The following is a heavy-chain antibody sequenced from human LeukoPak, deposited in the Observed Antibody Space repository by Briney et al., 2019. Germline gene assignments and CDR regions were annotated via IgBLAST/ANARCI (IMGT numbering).Heavy chain of an antibody. V-gene: IGHV1-18*04. CDR3: AREGVDVLTGSTYYFDY. CDR2: ISTYNDNT. D-gene: IGHD3-9*01. CDR1: GYTFTNHA. Sequence: ASVKVSCKASGYTFTNHAINWVRQAPGQGREWMGWISTYNDNTKYAQNFQGRVTMTTDTSTTTAYMELRSLRSDDTAVYYCAREGVDVLTGSTYYFDYWGQGTLVTVSS. J-gene: IGHJ4*02.